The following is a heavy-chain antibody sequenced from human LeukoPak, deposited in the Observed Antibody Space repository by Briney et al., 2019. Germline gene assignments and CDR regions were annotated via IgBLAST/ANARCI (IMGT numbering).Heavy chain of an antibody. CDR2: IYTSGST. J-gene: IGHJ4*02. CDR1: GGSISSGDYY. V-gene: IGHV4-61*02. Sequence: PSETLSLTCTVSGGSISSGDYYWSWIRQPAGKGLEWIGRIYTSGSTNYNPSLKSRVTMSVDTSKNQFSLKLSSVTAADTAVYYCARDGFGYFDYWGQGTRVTVSS. D-gene: IGHD3-16*01. CDR3: ARDGFGYFDY.